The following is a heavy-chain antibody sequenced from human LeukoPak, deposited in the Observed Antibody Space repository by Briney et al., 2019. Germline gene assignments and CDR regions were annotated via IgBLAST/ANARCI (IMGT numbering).Heavy chain of an antibody. CDR2: ISGSGGST. Sequence: HPGGSLRLSCAASGFTFSSYAMSWVRQAPGKGLEWVSAISGSGGSTYYADSVKGRFTISRDNSKNTLSLQMNSLRAEDTAVYYCAKDWSGSYFHYWGQGTLVTVSS. D-gene: IGHD3-3*01. V-gene: IGHV3-23*01. J-gene: IGHJ4*02. CDR1: GFTFSSYA. CDR3: AKDWSGSYFHY.